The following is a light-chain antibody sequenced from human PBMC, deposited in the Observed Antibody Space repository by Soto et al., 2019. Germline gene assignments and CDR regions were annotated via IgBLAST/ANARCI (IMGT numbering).Light chain of an antibody. CDR2: GAS. J-gene: IGKJ1*01. CDR3: QQYGISPRT. CDR1: QSVSTY. Sequence: EIVLTQSPATLSLSPGERATLSCRASQSVSTYLAWYQQKPGQAPRLLMYGASSRAIGIPDRFSGSGSGTDFTLTISRLEPEDIAVYYCQQYGISPRTFGQGTKVDIK. V-gene: IGKV3-20*01.